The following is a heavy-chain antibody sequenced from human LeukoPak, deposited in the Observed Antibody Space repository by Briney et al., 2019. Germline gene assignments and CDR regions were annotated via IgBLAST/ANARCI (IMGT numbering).Heavy chain of an antibody. V-gene: IGHV3-9*01. Sequence: DWRRIAKRKDLERVSGISWNSGSIGYADSVKGRFTISRYNAKNSLYLQMNSLRAEDTALYYCAKDRDSSGWLRTFDYWGQGTLVTVSS. D-gene: IGHD6-19*01. CDR3: AKDRDSSGWLRTFDY. CDR2: ISWNSGSI. J-gene: IGHJ4*02.